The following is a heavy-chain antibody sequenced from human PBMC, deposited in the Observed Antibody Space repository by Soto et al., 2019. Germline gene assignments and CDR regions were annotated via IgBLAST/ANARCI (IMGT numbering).Heavy chain of an antibody. D-gene: IGHD1-26*01. CDR3: ARGGTGGAFDI. CDR2: IYYSGST. V-gene: IGHV4-30-4*01. CDR1: GGSISSGGYY. Sequence: QVQLQESGPGLVKPSQTLSLTCTVSGGSISSGGYYWSWIRQPPGKGLEWIGYIYYSGSTYYNPSLRSRVTISVDTAKSQFALKLSSVTAADTAVYYCARGGTGGAFDIWGQGRMVTVSS. J-gene: IGHJ3*02.